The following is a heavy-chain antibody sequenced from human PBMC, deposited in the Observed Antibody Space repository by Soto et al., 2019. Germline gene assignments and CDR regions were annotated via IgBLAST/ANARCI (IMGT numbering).Heavy chain of an antibody. CDR2: ISYDGSNK. Sequence: GGSLRLSCAASGFTFSSYGMHWVRQAPGKGLEWVAVISYDGSNKYYADSVKGRFTISRDNSKNTLYLQMNSLRAEDTAVYYCAREPKRSTGFGSDTTFDYWGQGTLVTAPQ. CDR3: AREPKRSTGFGSDTTFDY. D-gene: IGHD6-25*01. CDR1: GFTFSSYG. V-gene: IGHV3-30*03. J-gene: IGHJ4*02.